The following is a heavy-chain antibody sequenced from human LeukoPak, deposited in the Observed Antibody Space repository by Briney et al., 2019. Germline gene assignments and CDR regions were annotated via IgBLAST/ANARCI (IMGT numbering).Heavy chain of an antibody. V-gene: IGHV4-34*01. CDR2: INHSGST. J-gene: IGHJ4*02. Sequence: SETLSLTCAVYGGPFSGYYWSWIRQPPGKGLEWIGEINHSGSTNYNPSLKSRVTISVDTSKNQFSLKLSSVTAADTAVYYCARLTAAAGVVYWGQGTLVTVSS. CDR3: ARLTAAAGVVY. D-gene: IGHD6-13*01. CDR1: GGPFSGYY.